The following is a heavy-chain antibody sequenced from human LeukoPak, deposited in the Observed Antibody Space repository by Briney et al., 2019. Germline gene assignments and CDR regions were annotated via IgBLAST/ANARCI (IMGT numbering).Heavy chain of an antibody. D-gene: IGHD2-2*01. CDR2: IYYGGST. V-gene: IGHV4-39*01. Sequence: PSATLSLTCTVSGGSITTSNYYWGWIRQPRGEGLEWIGSIYYGGSTYYDPSLKSRVTISVDASKRQFSLKVTSVTAADTAVYYCARHVVVVPGRGFRHNWFDPWGQGTLVIVSS. J-gene: IGHJ5*02. CDR3: ARHVVVVPGRGFRHNWFDP. CDR1: GGSITTSNYY.